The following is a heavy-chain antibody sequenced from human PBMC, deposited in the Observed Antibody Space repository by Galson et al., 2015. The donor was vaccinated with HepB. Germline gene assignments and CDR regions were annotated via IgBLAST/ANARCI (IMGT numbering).Heavy chain of an antibody. CDR1: GDSVSSNSAA. J-gene: IGHJ4*02. CDR2: TYYRSKWYD. V-gene: IGHV6-1*01. Sequence: CAISGDSVSSNSAAWNWIRQSPSRGLEWLGRTYYRSKWYDDYAVSVKSRITINPDTPKNQFSLQPNSVTPEDTAVYYCARDLQQIAIFDYWGQGTLVTVSS. D-gene: IGHD1-1*01. CDR3: ARDLQQIAIFDY.